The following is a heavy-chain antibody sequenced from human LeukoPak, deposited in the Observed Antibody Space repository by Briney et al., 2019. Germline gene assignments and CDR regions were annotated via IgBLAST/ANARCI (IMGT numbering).Heavy chain of an antibody. CDR1: GFTFSSYI. CDR2: IRSTSNYI. J-gene: IGHJ4*02. D-gene: IGHD3-22*01. V-gene: IGHV3-21*01. CDR3: ARGSYDSSGYYSWYFDY. Sequence: GGSLRLSCAASGFTFSSYIMNWVRQAPGKGVEWVSLIRSTSNYIYYADSVKGRFTVSRDNAKKSLYLQMNSLGAEDTAVYYCARGSYDSSGYYSWYFDYWGQGILVTVSS.